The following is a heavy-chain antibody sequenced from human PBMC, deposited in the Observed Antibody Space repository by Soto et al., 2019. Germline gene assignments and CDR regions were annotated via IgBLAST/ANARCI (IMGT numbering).Heavy chain of an antibody. CDR3: ARGMYSSSWYWFDP. CDR2: IYTSGST. V-gene: IGHV4-4*07. Sequence: SETLSLTCTVSGGSISSYYWSWIRQPAGKGLGWIGRIYTSGSTNYNPSLKSRVTMSVDTSKNQFSLKLSSVTAADTAVYYCARGMYSSSWYWFDPWGQGTLVTVSS. D-gene: IGHD6-13*01. CDR1: GGSISSYY. J-gene: IGHJ5*02.